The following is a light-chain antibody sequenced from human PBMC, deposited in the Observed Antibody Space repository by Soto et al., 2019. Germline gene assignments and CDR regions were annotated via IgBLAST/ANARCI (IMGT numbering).Light chain of an antibody. Sequence: DIQMTQSPSSLSASVGDRVTITCRPSQSIDNFLNWYQQKPGTAPNLLIYAASSLRSGVSSRFSGSGSGTDFTLTISSLQPEDSATYYCQQSYSLPYTFGQGTKVEIK. V-gene: IGKV1-39*01. CDR2: AAS. J-gene: IGKJ2*01. CDR3: QQSYSLPYT. CDR1: QSIDNF.